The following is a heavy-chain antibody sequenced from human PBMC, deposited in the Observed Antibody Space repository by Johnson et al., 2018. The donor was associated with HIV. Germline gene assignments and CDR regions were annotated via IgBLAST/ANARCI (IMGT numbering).Heavy chain of an antibody. CDR3: ARVLGDDAYHI. CDR2: ISSGGRTI. D-gene: IGHD4-17*01. J-gene: IGHJ3*02. Sequence: QLQLVESGGGLVKPGGSLRLSCAASGFKFSDYHMSWIRQAPGKGLEWVSYISSGGRTIYYADSVKGRFTISRDNAKNSLYLQMNSLRVEATAVCYCARVLGDDAYHIWGQGTMVTVSS. CDR1: GFKFSDYH. V-gene: IGHV3-11*04.